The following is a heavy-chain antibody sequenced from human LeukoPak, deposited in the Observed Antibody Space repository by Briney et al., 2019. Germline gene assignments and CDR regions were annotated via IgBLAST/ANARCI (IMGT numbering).Heavy chain of an antibody. CDR3: CTSQQLVSGKWFDP. V-gene: IGHV1-69*05. CDR1: GGTFSSYA. Sequence: SVKVSCKASGGTFSSYAISWVRQAPGQGLVWMGGIIPIFGTANYAQKFQGRVTITTDESTSTAYMELSSLRSEDTAVYYCCTSQQLVSGKWFDPWGQGTLVTVSS. D-gene: IGHD6-13*01. CDR2: IIPIFGTA. J-gene: IGHJ5*02.